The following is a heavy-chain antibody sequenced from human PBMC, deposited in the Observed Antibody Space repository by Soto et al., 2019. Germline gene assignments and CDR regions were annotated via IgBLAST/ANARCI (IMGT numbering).Heavy chain of an antibody. J-gene: IGHJ5*02. V-gene: IGHV1-24*01. Sequence: ASVQVSCKVSGYTLTELSMHWVRQAPGKGLEWMGGFDTEDGETIYAQKLQGRVTMTTDTSTSTAYMELRSLRFDDTAVYYCARASGSSYWSDPWGQGTLVTVSS. CDR3: ARASGSSYWSDP. CDR1: GYTLTELS. D-gene: IGHD1-26*01. CDR2: FDTEDGET.